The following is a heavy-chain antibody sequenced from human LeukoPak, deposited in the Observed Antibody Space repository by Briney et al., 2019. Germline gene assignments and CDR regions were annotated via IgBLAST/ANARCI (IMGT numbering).Heavy chain of an antibody. CDR2: ISSSGSTI. D-gene: IGHD1-26*01. V-gene: IGHV3-11*04. CDR1: GFTFSDYY. J-gene: IGHJ5*02. CDR3: ASHSYGPLTKSS. Sequence: AGGSLRLSCAASGFTFSDYYMSWIRQAPGKGLEWVSYISSSGSTIYYADSVKGRFTISRDNAKNSLYLQMNSLRAEDTAVYYCASHSYGPLTKSSWGQGTLVTVSS.